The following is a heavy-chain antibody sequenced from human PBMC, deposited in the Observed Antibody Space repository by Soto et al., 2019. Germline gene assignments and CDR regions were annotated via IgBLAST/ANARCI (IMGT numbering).Heavy chain of an antibody. CDR1: GYTFTSYG. J-gene: IGHJ5*02. CDR3: VRRPVSSTGIDWFDH. CDR2: ISAANGDT. D-gene: IGHD1-1*01. Sequence: ASVKVSCKASGYTFTSYGIHWVRQAPGQRLEWMGWISAANGDTKYSPKFQGRVTITRDTSASTAYMELSSLRSEDTAVYYCVRRPVSSTGIDWFDHWGQGPLATVSS. V-gene: IGHV1-3*01.